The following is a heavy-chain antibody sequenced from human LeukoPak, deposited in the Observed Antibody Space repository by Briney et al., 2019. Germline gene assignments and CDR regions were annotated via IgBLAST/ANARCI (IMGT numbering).Heavy chain of an antibody. CDR1: GDSVSSNSAA. D-gene: IGHD3-22*01. V-gene: IGHV6-1*01. Sequence: SQTLSLTCAISGDSVSSNSAAWNWIRQSPSRGLEWLGRTYYRSKWYNDYAVSVKSRITINPDTSKNQFSLKLSSVTAADTAVYYCAGYYHDSSGYYYSDYYYGMDVWGQGTTVTVSS. CDR3: AGYYHDSSGYYYSDYYYGMDV. J-gene: IGHJ6*02. CDR2: TYYRSKWYN.